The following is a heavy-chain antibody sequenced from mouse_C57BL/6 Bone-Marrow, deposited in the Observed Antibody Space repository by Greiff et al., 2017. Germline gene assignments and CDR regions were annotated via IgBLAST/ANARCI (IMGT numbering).Heavy chain of an antibody. Sequence: QVQLQQPGAELVMPGASVKLSCKASGYTFTSYWMHWVKQRSGQGLEWIGEIDPSDSYTNYNQKFKGKSTLTVDKSSSTAYMQLSSLPSEDSAVDYCARWDWDEGYWGQGTTLTVSS. CDR1: GYTFTSYW. D-gene: IGHD4-1*01. CDR3: ARWDWDEGY. V-gene: IGHV1-69*01. CDR2: IDPSDSYT. J-gene: IGHJ2*01.